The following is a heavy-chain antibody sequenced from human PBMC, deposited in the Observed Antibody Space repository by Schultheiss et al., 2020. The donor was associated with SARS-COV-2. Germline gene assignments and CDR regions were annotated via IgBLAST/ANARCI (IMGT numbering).Heavy chain of an antibody. Sequence: ASVKVSCKASGYTFTSYDINWVRQATGQGLEWMGWMNPNSGNTGYAQKFQGRVTMTRNTSISTAYMELRSLRSDDTAVYYCARARVATITLSLYYYYGMDVWGQGTTVTVSS. J-gene: IGHJ6*02. CDR3: ARARVATITLSLYYYYGMDV. CDR1: GYTFTSYD. CDR2: MNPNSGNT. D-gene: IGHD5-12*01. V-gene: IGHV1-8*01.